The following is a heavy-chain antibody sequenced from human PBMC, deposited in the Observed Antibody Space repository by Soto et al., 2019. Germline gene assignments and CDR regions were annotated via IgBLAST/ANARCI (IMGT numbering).Heavy chain of an antibody. CDR1: GFTFSSYA. J-gene: IGHJ4*02. CDR2: ISYDGSNK. D-gene: IGHD2-15*01. V-gene: IGHV3-30-3*01. Sequence: QVQLVESGGGVVQPGRSLRLSCAASGFTFSSYAMHWVRQAPGKGLEWVAVISYDGSNKYYADSVKGRFTISRDNSKNALYLKMICLRAEDTAVYYCARDGGLGYWGQGTLVTVSS. CDR3: ARDGGLGY.